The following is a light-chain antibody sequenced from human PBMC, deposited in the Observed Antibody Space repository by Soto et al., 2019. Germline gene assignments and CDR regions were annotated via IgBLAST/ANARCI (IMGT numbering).Light chain of an antibody. CDR2: GAS. Sequence: EIVLTQAPATLSLYPGERATLSCRASQSVSSYLAWYQQKPGQAPRLLIYGASSRATGIPDRFSGSGSGTDFTLTISRLEPEDFAVYYCQQYGSSRWTFGQGTKVDI. CDR3: QQYGSSRWT. V-gene: IGKV3-20*01. CDR1: QSVSSY. J-gene: IGKJ1*01.